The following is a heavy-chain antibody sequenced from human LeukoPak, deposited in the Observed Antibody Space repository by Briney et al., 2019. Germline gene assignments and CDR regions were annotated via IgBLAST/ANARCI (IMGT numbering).Heavy chain of an antibody. CDR3: ARSSVAATGY. J-gene: IGHJ4*02. D-gene: IGHD6-19*01. V-gene: IGHV1-8*02. CDR2: MNPNSGNT. CDR1: GYTFTGYY. Sequence: GASVKVSCKASGYTFTGYYMHWVRQAPGQGLEWMGWMNPNSGNTGYAQKFQGRVTMTRNTSISTAYMELSSLRSEDTAVYYCARSSVAATGYWGQGTLVTVSS.